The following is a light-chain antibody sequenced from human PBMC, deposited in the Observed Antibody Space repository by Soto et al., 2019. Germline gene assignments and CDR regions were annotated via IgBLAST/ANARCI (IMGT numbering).Light chain of an antibody. J-gene: IGLJ1*01. CDR2: DVS. CDR3: RSYTSSTTYI. Sequence: QSALTQPASVSGSPGQSITISCTGTRSDVGGYKYVSWYQQHPGKAPKLMIFDVSNRPSGVSNRFSGSKSGNTASLTISGLQAEDEADYYCRSYTSSTTYIFGTGTKLTVL. V-gene: IGLV2-14*01. CDR1: RSDVGGYKY.